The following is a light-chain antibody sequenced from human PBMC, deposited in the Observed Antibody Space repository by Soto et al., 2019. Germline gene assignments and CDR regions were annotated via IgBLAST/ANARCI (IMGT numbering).Light chain of an antibody. CDR2: DVT. Sequence: QSALTQPPSASGSPGQSVTISCTGTSSDVGRYNYVSWYQHHPGKAPKVVIYDVTKRPLGVPDRFSGSKSGNTASLTVSGLQAEDEADYYCSSYAGSNNPYVFGTGTKLTVL. V-gene: IGLV2-8*01. CDR3: SSYAGSNNPYV. CDR1: SSDVGRYNY. J-gene: IGLJ1*01.